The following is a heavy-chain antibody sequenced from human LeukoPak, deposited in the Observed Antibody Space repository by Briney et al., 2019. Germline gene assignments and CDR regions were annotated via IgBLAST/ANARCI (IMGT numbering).Heavy chain of an antibody. CDR3: AKDIVVVPAAIILSVAFDI. V-gene: IGHV3-30*02. D-gene: IGHD2-2*01. J-gene: IGHJ3*02. Sequence: HPGGSLRLSCAASGFTFSSYGMHWVRQAPGMGLEWVAFIRYDGSNKYYADSVKGRFTISRDNSKNTLYLQMNSLRAEDTAVYYCAKDIVVVPAAIILSVAFDIWGQGTMVTVSS. CDR2: IRYDGSNK. CDR1: GFTFSSYG.